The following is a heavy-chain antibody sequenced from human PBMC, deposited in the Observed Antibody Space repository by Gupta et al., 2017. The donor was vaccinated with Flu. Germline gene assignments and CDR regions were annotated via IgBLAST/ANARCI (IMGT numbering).Heavy chain of an antibody. CDR2: IIPIFGTA. Sequence: PGQGLEWMGGIIPIFGTANYAQKFQGRVTITADESTSTAYMELSSLRSEDTAVYYCAREGGYDRDYYYGMDVWGQGTTVTVSS. CDR3: AREGGYDRDYYYGMDV. V-gene: IGHV1-69*01. D-gene: IGHD5-12*01. J-gene: IGHJ6*02.